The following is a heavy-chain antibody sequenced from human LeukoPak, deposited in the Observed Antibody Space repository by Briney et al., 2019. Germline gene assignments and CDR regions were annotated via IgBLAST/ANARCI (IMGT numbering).Heavy chain of an antibody. D-gene: IGHD3-10*01. CDR2: MNPNSGNT. Sequence: GASVKVSCKASGYTFTSYDINWLRQATGQGLEWMGWMNPNSGNTGNAQKFQGRVTMTRNTSISTAYMELSSLRSEDTAVYYCARGRRDSRQFDYWGQGTLVTVSS. J-gene: IGHJ4*02. CDR3: ARGRRDSRQFDY. CDR1: GYTFTSYD. V-gene: IGHV1-8*01.